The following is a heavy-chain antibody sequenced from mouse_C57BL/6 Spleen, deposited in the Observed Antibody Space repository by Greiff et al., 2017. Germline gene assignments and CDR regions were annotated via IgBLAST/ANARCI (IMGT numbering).Heavy chain of an antibody. J-gene: IGHJ2*01. CDR1: GFTFSSYA. D-gene: IGHD4-1*01. CDR3: ARDWDGGY. Sequence: EVKVVESGGGLVKPGGSLKLSCAASGFTFSSYAMSWVRQTPEKRLEWVATISDGGSYTYYPDNVKGRFTIYRDNAKNNLYLQMSHLKSEDTAMYYCARDWDGGYWGQGTTLTVSS. V-gene: IGHV5-4*01. CDR2: ISDGGSYT.